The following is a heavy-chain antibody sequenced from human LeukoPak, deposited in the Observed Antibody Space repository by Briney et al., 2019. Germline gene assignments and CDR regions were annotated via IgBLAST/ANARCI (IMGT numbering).Heavy chain of an antibody. D-gene: IGHD5-18*01. V-gene: IGHV4-39*01. CDR3: ARSDTAMVHGY. Sequence: PSETLSLTCTVSGGSISSSSYYLGWIRQPPGKGLEWIGSIYYSGSTYYNPSLKSRVTISVDTSKNQFSLKLSSVTAADTAVYYCARSDTAMVHGYWGQGTLVTVSS. J-gene: IGHJ4*02. CDR2: IYYSGST. CDR1: GGSISSSSYY.